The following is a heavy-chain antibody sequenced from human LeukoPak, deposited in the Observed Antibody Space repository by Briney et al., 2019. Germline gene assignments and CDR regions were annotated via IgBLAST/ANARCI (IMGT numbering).Heavy chain of an antibody. J-gene: IGHJ4*02. CDR3: TRDYYDSTGAFDY. V-gene: IGHV3-49*04. Sequence: GGSLRLSCKTSGISFGDSTMNWVRQAPGKGLEWLGFIRTQSYGATTEYAAAVKGRFTISRDDSKSIAYLQMNSLKTEDTAIYYCTRDYYDSTGAFDYWGQGTQVTASS. D-gene: IGHD3-22*01. CDR1: GISFGDST. CDR2: IRTQSYGATT.